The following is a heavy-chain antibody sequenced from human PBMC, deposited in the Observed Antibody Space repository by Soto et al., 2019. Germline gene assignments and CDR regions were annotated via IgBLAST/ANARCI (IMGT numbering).Heavy chain of an antibody. Sequence: PGGSLRLSCAASGFTFSSYAMSWVRQAPGKGLEWVSAINSRGGSTYHADSVKGRFTISRDNSKNTLYLQMNSLRAEDTAVYYCAKDRDIVVVPAAPDAFDIWGQGTMVTVSS. J-gene: IGHJ3*02. CDR2: INSRGGST. V-gene: IGHV3-23*01. D-gene: IGHD2-2*01. CDR3: AKDRDIVVVPAAPDAFDI. CDR1: GFTFSSYA.